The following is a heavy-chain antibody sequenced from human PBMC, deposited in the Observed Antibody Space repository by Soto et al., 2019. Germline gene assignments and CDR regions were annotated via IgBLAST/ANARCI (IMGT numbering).Heavy chain of an antibody. V-gene: IGHV4-59*01. CDR2: IYYSGST. CDR1: GGSISSYY. J-gene: IGHJ3*02. Sequence: QVQLQESGPGLVKPSETLSLTCTVSGGSISSYYWSWIRQPPGKGLEWIGYIYYSGSTNYNPSLKSRVTKSVDPFKNQFSLELGSVAGGDTGVYYWGGDPAVGGNGHGAFEIRGQRTKVTV. CDR3: GGDPAVGGNGHGAFEI. D-gene: IGHD6-19*01.